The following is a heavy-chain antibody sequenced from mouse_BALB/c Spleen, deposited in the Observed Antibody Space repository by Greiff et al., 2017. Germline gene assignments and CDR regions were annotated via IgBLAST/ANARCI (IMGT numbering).Heavy chain of an antibody. CDR1: GFTFSSYG. Sequence: EVQLVESGGDLVKPGGSLKLSCAASGFTFSSYGMSWVRQTPDKRLEWVATISSGGSYTYYPDSVKGRFTISRDNAKNTLYLQMSSLKSEDTAMYYCARQSSSYEGFAYWGQGTLVTVSA. J-gene: IGHJ3*01. V-gene: IGHV5-6*01. CDR3: ARQSSSYEGFAY. D-gene: IGHD1-1*01. CDR2: ISSGGSYT.